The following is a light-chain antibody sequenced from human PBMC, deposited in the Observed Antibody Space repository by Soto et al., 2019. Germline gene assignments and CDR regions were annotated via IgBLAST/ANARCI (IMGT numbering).Light chain of an antibody. Sequence: IVLTHSPATLSFSPGEIAALSFRASQSVSSYLTWYQQNPGQAPRVLIYGASTRATGTPARFSGSGSGTEFTLTISSLQSEDFAVYYCQQYIRWPLTFGGGTKVDNK. CDR1: QSVSSY. J-gene: IGKJ4*01. CDR3: QQYIRWPLT. V-gene: IGKV3-15*01. CDR2: GAS.